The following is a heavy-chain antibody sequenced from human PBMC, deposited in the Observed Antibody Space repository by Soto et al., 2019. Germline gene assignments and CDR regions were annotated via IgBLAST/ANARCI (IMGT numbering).Heavy chain of an antibody. CDR1: GFTFDDYA. CDR2: INWNSGSI. D-gene: IGHD3-16*01. J-gene: IGHJ6*02. Sequence: EVQLVESGGGLVQPGRSLRLSCAASGFTFDDYAMHWVRQAPGKGQEWVSGINWNSGSIGYADSVKGRFTISRDNAKNSLYLQMNSLRTEDTALYYCAKEKGFGGVRKGMDVWGQGTTVTVSS. CDR3: AKEKGFGGVRKGMDV. V-gene: IGHV3-9*01.